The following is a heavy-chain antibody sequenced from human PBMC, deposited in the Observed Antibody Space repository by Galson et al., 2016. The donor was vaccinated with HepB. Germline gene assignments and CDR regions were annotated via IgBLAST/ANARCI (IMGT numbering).Heavy chain of an antibody. CDR3: ARESRYSGSY. V-gene: IGHV1-18*01. CDR2: IRAYTGNT. J-gene: IGHJ4*02. Sequence: QSGAEVKKPGASVKVSCKASGYTFTSYGISWVRQAPGQGLEWMGWIRAYTGNTNYAQTLQGSVTITTDTSTSTAYMELRILRSDDTAVYYCARESRYSGSYWGQGTLVTVSS. CDR1: GYTFTSYG. D-gene: IGHD5-18*01.